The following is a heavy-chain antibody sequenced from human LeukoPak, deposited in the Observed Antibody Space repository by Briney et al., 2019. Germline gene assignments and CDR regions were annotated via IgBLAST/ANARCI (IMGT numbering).Heavy chain of an antibody. D-gene: IGHD4-17*01. CDR1: GFTVSGNY. CDR2: FYSGGST. CDR3: ARDRHGDYSPDYYYYGLAV. J-gene: IGHJ6*04. Sequence: PGGSLRLPCAAPGFTVSGNYMSWVPQGPGKGLEWGSVFYSGGSTYYADSLKGRFTISRDNSKNTLYLQMNSLRAEDTAVYYCARDRHGDYSPDYYYYGLAVWGKGTTVTVS. V-gene: IGHV3-53*01.